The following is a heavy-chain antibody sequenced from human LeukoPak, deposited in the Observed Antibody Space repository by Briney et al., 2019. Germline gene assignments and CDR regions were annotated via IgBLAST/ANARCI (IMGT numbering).Heavy chain of an antibody. V-gene: IGHV3-21*06. J-gene: IGHJ3*01. CDR2: IIGSGTEM. CDR3: AKVQSDIVGAVFFAFDV. Sequence: PGGSLRLSCGVSGFTFNSYSMNWVRQAPGKGLEWVASIIGSGTEMFYADSLKGRFTISRDNSKNSLYLQMNSLRVEDTGVYYCAKVQSDIVGAVFFAFDVWGQGTMVSVSS. CDR1: GFTFNSYS. D-gene: IGHD1-26*01.